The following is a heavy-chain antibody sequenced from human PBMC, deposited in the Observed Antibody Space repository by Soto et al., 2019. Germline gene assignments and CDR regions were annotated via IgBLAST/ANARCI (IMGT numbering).Heavy chain of an antibody. D-gene: IGHD3-10*01. CDR1: VGSFSGYY. CDR3: ARGPDYYGSGSFYYYYYYGMDV. Sequence: TLSLTCDVYVGSFSGYYWSWIREPPWHVQACRGEINHSGSTNYNPSLKSRVTISVDTSKNQFSLKLSSVTAADTAVYYCARGPDYYGSGSFYYYYYYGMDVWGQGTTVTVSS. J-gene: IGHJ6*02. V-gene: IGHV4-34*01. CDR2: INHSGST.